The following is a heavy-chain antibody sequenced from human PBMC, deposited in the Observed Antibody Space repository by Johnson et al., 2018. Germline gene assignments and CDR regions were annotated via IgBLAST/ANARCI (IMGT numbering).Heavy chain of an antibody. Sequence: QVQLVQCGGGVVQPGRSLKVSCAASGFSFSSYVMHWVRQAPGKGLEWVAGISSEGRTIFYADSVKGRFTISRDNSRNTVDLQMNSLRAEDTAMYYCARDAHYYFYYYMDIWGKGTTVTVSS. CDR3: ARDAHYYFYYYMDI. CDR2: ISSEGRTI. CDR1: GFSFSSYV. J-gene: IGHJ6*03. V-gene: IGHV3-30*03.